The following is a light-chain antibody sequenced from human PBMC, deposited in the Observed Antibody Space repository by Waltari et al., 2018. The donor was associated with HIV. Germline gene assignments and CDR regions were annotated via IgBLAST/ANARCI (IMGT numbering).Light chain of an antibody. J-gene: IGLJ2*01. CDR1: RSNIGAGYD. CDR2: GNS. CDR3: QSYDSSLSGSV. Sequence: QSVLTQPPSASGTPGQRVTISCSGSRSNIGAGYDVHWYQQLPGTAPKLLIYGNSNRPSGVPDRFSGSKSGTSASLAITGLQAEDEADYYCQSYDSSLSGSVFGGGTKLTVL. V-gene: IGLV1-40*01.